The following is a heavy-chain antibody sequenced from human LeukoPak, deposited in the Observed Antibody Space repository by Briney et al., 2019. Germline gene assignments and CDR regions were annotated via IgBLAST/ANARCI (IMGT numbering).Heavy chain of an antibody. J-gene: IGHJ4*02. V-gene: IGHV3-30*18. CDR1: GFTFSSYG. CDR3: AKSLVAAAGVIDY. D-gene: IGHD6-25*01. Sequence: GGSLRLSCAASGFTFSSYGMHWVRQAPGKGLEWVAVISYDGSNKYYADSVKGRFTISRDNSKNTLYLQMNSLRAEDTAVYYCAKSLVAAAGVIDYWGQGTLVTVSS. CDR2: ISYDGSNK.